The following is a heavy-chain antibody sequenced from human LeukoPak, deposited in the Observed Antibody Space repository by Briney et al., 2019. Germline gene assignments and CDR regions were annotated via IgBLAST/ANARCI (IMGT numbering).Heavy chain of an antibody. D-gene: IGHD3-22*01. CDR2: INPNSGGT. J-gene: IGHJ3*02. Sequence: ASVKVSCKASGYTFTGYYMHWVRQAPGQGLEWMGWINPNSGGTNYAQKFQGRVTMTRDTSISTAYMELSSLRSEDTAVYYCARDRSYYYDSSGYYGYEAFDIWGQGTMVTVSS. V-gene: IGHV1-2*02. CDR3: ARDRSYYYDSSGYYGYEAFDI. CDR1: GYTFTGYY.